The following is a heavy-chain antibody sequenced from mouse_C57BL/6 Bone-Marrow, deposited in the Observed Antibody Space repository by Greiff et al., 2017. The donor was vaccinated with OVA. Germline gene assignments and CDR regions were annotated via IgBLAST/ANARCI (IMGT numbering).Heavy chain of an antibody. CDR1: GFNIKDDY. Sequence: VQLKESGAELVRPGASVKLSCTASGFNIKDDYMHWVKQRPEQGLEWNGWIDPENGDTEYASKFQGKATITADTSSNTAYLQLSSLTSEDTAVYYCTRWDDYDTWFAYWGQGTLVTVSA. CDR3: TRWDDYDTWFAY. J-gene: IGHJ3*01. D-gene: IGHD2-4*01. CDR2: IDPENGDT. V-gene: IGHV14-4*01.